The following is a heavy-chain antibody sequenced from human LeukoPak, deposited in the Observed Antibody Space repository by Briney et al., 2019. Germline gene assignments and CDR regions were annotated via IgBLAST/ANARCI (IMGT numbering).Heavy chain of an antibody. Sequence: SETLSLTCAVYGGSFSGYCWSWIRQPPGKGLEWIGEINHSGSTNYNPSLKSRVTISADTSKSQFSLILSSVTAADTAVYYCAVKLPTASPQYFQHWGQGTLVIVSS. CDR2: INHSGST. CDR3: AVKLPTASPQYFQH. V-gene: IGHV4-34*01. CDR1: GGSFSGYC. J-gene: IGHJ1*01. D-gene: IGHD2-2*01.